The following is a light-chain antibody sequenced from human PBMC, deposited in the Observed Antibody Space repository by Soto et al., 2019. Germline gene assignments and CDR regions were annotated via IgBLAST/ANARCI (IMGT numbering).Light chain of an antibody. Sequence: DIQMTQSPSSLSASVGDRVTITCRASQSISSYLNWYQQRPGKAPNNLIYAASRLQSGVPSRFSGSGSGTDFTLTISNLQPEDVATYYCQQSYGSPLTVGGGTKVEIK. V-gene: IGKV1-39*01. J-gene: IGKJ4*01. CDR1: QSISSY. CDR2: AAS. CDR3: QQSYGSPLT.